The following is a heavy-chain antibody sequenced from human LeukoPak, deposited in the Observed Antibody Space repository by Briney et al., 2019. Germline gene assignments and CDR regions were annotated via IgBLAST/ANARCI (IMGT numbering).Heavy chain of an antibody. J-gene: IGHJ3*02. D-gene: IGHD1-14*01. Sequence: GGSLRLSCAASGFTFSSYGMHWVRQAPGKGLEWVAVIWYDGSNKYYADSVKGRFTISRDNSKNTLYLQMSSLRAEDTAVYYCAARTGGDAYDIWGQGTMVTVSS. CDR1: GFTFSSYG. V-gene: IGHV3-33*01. CDR2: IWYDGSNK. CDR3: AARTGGDAYDI.